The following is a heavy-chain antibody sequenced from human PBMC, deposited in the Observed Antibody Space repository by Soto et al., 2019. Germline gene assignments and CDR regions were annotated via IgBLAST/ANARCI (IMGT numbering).Heavy chain of an antibody. Sequence: GGSLRLSCAASGFTVSSNYMSWVRQAPGKGLEWVSVIYSGGSTYYADSVKGRFTISRDNSKNTLYLQMNSLRAEDTAVYYCARDGGRDSSGWHDAFDIWGQGTMVTVSS. J-gene: IGHJ3*02. D-gene: IGHD6-19*01. CDR3: ARDGGRDSSGWHDAFDI. CDR2: IYSGGST. V-gene: IGHV3-53*01. CDR1: GFTVSSNY.